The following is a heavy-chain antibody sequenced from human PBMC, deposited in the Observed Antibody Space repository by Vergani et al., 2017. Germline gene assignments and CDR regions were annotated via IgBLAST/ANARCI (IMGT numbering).Heavy chain of an antibody. CDR1: GGTFSSYA. V-gene: IGHV1-69*06. D-gene: IGHD3-10*01. J-gene: IGHJ6*02. CDR2: IIPIFGTA. CDR3: ARPDTRYYGSGSYPGDYYGMDV. Sequence: QVQLVQSGAEVKKPGSSVKVSCKASGGTFSSYAISWVRQAPGQGLEWMGGIIPIFGTANYAQKFQGRVTITADKSTSTAYMELSSLRSEDTAVYYCARPDTRYYGSGSYPGDYYGMDVWGQGTTVTVSS.